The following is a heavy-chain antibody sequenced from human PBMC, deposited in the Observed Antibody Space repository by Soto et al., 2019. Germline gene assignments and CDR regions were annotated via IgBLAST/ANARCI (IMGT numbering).Heavy chain of an antibody. CDR3: AREGIVVVPAAMGPNYYYYMDV. V-gene: IGHV1-8*01. D-gene: IGHD2-2*01. J-gene: IGHJ6*03. Sequence: ASVKVSCKASGGTLSSYTFSWVRQAPGQGLEWMGRVNPNIGKTNYAQKFQGRVTMAMNTSTSTAYMELSSLRSEDTAVYYCAREGIVVVPAAMGPNYYYYMDVWGKGTTVTVSS. CDR1: GGTLSSYT. CDR2: VNPNIGKT.